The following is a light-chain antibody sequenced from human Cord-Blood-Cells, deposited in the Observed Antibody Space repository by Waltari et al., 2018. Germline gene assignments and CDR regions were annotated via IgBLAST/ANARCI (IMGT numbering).Light chain of an antibody. CDR3: QQRSNWPRT. CDR2: DAS. V-gene: IGKV3-11*01. Sequence: EIVWTQSPATLSSSPGERATLSCRASQSVSSSLAWYQQKPGQAPRLLISDASTRATGIPARFSGSGSGTDFTLTLSCLEPEDFAVYDCQQRSNWPRTFGQGTKVEIK. CDR1: QSVSSS. J-gene: IGKJ1*01.